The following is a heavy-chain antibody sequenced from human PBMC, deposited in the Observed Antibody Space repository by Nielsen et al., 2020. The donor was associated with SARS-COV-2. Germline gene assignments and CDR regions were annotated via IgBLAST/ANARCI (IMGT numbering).Heavy chain of an antibody. CDR1: GFTFSNAW. CDR2: IKSKTDGGTT. Sequence: GESLKISCAASGFTFSNAWMSWVRQAPGKGLEWVGRIKSKTDGGTTDYAAPVKGRFTISRDDSKNTLYLQMNSLKTEDTAVYYCTTDRDYDILTGYFDAFDIWGQGTMVTVSS. V-gene: IGHV3-15*01. D-gene: IGHD3-9*01. J-gene: IGHJ3*02. CDR3: TTDRDYDILTGYFDAFDI.